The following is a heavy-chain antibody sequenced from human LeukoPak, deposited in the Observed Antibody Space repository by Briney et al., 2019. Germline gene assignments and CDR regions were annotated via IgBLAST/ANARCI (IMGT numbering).Heavy chain of an antibody. V-gene: IGHV3-74*01. D-gene: IGHD1-14*01. Sequence: QSGGSLRLSCAASGFTFSSHLMHWVRQAQGTGLVWVSSVKSDGTATNYADSVKGRFTISRDNAKNTPYLQMNSLRVEDTAVYYCVRKFATGDWGQGTLVTVSS. J-gene: IGHJ4*02. CDR1: GFTFSSHL. CDR3: VRKFATGD. CDR2: VKSDGTAT.